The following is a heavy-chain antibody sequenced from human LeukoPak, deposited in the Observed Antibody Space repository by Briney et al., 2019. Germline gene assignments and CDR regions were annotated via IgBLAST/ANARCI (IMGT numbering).Heavy chain of an antibody. CDR2: ISAYNGNT. D-gene: IGHD3-22*01. Sequence: ASVKVSCKASGYTFTSYGISWVRQAPGQGLEWMGWISAYNGNTNYAQKLQGRVTMTTDTSTSTAYMELRSLRSDDTAVYYCARDGGIYYDSSGNDYWGQGTLVTVSS. J-gene: IGHJ4*02. CDR3: ARDGGIYYDSSGNDY. V-gene: IGHV1-18*01. CDR1: GYTFTSYG.